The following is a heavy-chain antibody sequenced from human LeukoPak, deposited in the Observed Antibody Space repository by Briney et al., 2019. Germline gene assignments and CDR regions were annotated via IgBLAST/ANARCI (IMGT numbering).Heavy chain of an antibody. D-gene: IGHD2-2*01. Sequence: GASVKVSFKASGYTFTAYYIYWVRQAPGQGLEWMGWINPNNGATNYAQKFQGRVTITRDTSITTAYMDLGRLTSDDTAVYYCARAYTSPNGPFWGQGTLVTVSS. J-gene: IGHJ4*02. CDR2: INPNNGAT. CDR1: GYTFTAYY. CDR3: ARAYTSPNGPF. V-gene: IGHV1-2*02.